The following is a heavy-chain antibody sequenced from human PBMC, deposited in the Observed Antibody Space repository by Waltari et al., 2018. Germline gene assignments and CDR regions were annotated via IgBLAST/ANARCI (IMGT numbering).Heavy chain of an antibody. CDR1: GGSITSTSYS. J-gene: IGHJ4*02. CDR2: IYYSGGT. CDR3: ARPGKDYREHVFDY. Sequence: QVQLQESGPGLVKPSATLSLTCTVSGGSITSTSYSWGWIRQPPGKGLEWLATIYYSGGTYYNPSLNSRVTISLDTSKNQFFLKLTSVTAADTALYYCARPGKDYREHVFDYWGQGILVTVSS. D-gene: IGHD4-17*01. V-gene: IGHV4-39*07.